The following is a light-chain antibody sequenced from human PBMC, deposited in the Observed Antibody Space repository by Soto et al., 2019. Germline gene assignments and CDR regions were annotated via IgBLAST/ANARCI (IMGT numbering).Light chain of an antibody. CDR3: SSYTSSSTPVV. J-gene: IGLJ2*01. CDR1: SSDVGGYNY. V-gene: IGLV2-14*01. Sequence: QSVLTQPDSVAGSPGQSSTISCTGTSSDVGGYNYVSWYQQHPGKAPKLMIYDVSNRPSGVSNRFSGSKSGNTASLTISGLQSEDEADYYCSSYTSSSTPVVFGGGTKLTVL. CDR2: DVS.